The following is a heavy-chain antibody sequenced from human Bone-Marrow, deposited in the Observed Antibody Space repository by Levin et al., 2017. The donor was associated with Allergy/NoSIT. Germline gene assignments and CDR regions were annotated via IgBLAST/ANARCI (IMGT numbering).Heavy chain of an antibody. J-gene: IGHJ2*01. CDR3: ARDVDGDYVGYFDL. CDR2: ISSSSSYI. CDR1: GFTFSSYS. D-gene: IGHD4-17*01. Sequence: GGSLRLSCAASGFTFSSYSMNWVRQAPGKGLEWVSSISSSSSYIYYADSVKGRFTISRDNAKNSLYLQMNSLRAEDTAVYYCARDVDGDYVGYFDLWGRGTLVTVSS. V-gene: IGHV3-21*01.